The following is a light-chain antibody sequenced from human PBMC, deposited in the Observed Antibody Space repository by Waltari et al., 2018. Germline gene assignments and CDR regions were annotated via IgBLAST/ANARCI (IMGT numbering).Light chain of an antibody. CDR3: QQRSNWPPIFT. Sequence: EIVLTQSPATLSLSPGERATLSCRASQGVSSYLAWYQQKPGQAPRLPIYDASNRATGIPARFSGSGSGTDFTLTISSLEPEDFAVYYCQQRSNWPPIFTFGPGTKVDIK. CDR1: QGVSSY. CDR2: DAS. J-gene: IGKJ3*01. V-gene: IGKV3-11*01.